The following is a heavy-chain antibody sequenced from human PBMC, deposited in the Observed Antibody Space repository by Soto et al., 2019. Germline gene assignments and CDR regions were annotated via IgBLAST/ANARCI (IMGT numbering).Heavy chain of an antibody. CDR1: GGSISSSDYY. Sequence: LETQSLTSTVSGGSISSSDYYWAWVSQPPGKGLEWIGSIYYSGAVYYNPSLKSRVTISVDRSTNQFSLKLTSVTAADAALYFCSWAFVGRSDCITNWFDPWGQGTLVTVSS. J-gene: IGHJ5*02. CDR3: SWAFVGRSDCITNWFDP. V-gene: IGHV4-39*01. CDR2: IYYSGAV. D-gene: IGHD2-21*02.